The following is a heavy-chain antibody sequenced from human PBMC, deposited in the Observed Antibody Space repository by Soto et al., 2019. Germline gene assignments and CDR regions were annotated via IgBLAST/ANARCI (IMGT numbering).Heavy chain of an antibody. CDR1: GFTFSSYG. V-gene: IGHV3-33*01. Sequence: GGSLRLSCAASGFTFSSYGMHWVRQAPGKGLEWVAVIWYDGSNKNYANSVKGRFTISRDNSKNTLYLQMNSLRAEDTAVSYCARGYSNYHYNYYMDVWGKGTTVTVSS. CDR2: IWYDGSNK. CDR3: ARGYSNYHYNYYMDV. J-gene: IGHJ6*03. D-gene: IGHD4-4*01.